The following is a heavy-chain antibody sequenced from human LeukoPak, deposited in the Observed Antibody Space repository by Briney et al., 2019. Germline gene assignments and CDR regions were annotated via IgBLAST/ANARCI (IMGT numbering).Heavy chain of an antibody. CDR2: ISAYNGNT. Sequence: ASVKVSCKASGYTFTSYGISWVRQAHGQGLEWMGWISAYNGNTNYAQKLQGRDTMTTDTSTSTAYMELRSLRSDDTAVYYCATFRGDGSPVGVDVWGKGTTVTVSS. D-gene: IGHD3-10*01. J-gene: IGHJ6*04. CDR3: ATFRGDGSPVGVDV. CDR1: GYTFTSYG. V-gene: IGHV1-18*01.